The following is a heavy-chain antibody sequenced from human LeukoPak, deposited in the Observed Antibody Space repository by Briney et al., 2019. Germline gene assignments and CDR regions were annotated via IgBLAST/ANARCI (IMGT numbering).Heavy chain of an antibody. J-gene: IGHJ5*02. V-gene: IGHV3-64*01. Sequence: GGSLRLSCAASGFTFSSYAMHWVRQAPGKGLEYVSAISSNGGSTYYANSVKGRFTISRDNSKNTLYLQMGSLRAEDTAVYYCARDLGQYYDTSDNWFDPWGQGTLVTVSS. CDR3: ARDLGQYYDTSDNWFDP. CDR2: ISSNGGST. D-gene: IGHD3-22*01. CDR1: GFTFSSYA.